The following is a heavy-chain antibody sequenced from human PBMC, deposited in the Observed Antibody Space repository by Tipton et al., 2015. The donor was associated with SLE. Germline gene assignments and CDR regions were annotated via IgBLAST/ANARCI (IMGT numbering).Heavy chain of an antibody. CDR3: ARGCGGSVSWYVFDN. CDR1: GGSINNYY. J-gene: IGHJ4*02. Sequence: LRLSCTVSGGSINNYYWNWIRQPPGKGLEWIGYVYYSGSTDYNPSLKSRVTISVDTSKNQFSLKLSSVSAADTAVYYCARGCGGSVSWYVFDNWGQGTLVTVSS. V-gene: IGHV4-59*01. CDR2: VYYSGST. D-gene: IGHD2-15*01.